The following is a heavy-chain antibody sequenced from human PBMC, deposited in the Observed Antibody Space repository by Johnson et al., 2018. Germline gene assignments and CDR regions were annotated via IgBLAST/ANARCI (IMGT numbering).Heavy chain of an antibody. CDR1: GFTFSSYA. J-gene: IGHJ3*02. CDR2: ITYDGSNK. D-gene: IGHD1-1*01. Sequence: QVQLVQSGGGVVQPGRSLRLSCAASGFTFSSYAMHWVRQAPGKGLEWVAVITYDGSNKYYAYSVKGRFTISRDNSKNTLYLQMNSLRAEDTAVYYCARVNYNWNDVGAFDIWGQGTMVAVSS. CDR3: ARVNYNWNDVGAFDI. V-gene: IGHV3-30-3*01.